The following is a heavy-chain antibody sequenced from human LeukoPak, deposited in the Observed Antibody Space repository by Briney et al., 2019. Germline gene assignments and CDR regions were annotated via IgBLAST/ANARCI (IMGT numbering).Heavy chain of an antibody. D-gene: IGHD4/OR15-4a*01. CDR3: ARDLRVLKRSPLGYYFDY. J-gene: IGHJ4*02. CDR1: GYTFTSYY. Sequence: ASVKVSCKASGYTFTSYYMHWVRQAPGQGLEWMGIINPSGGSTSYAQKFQGRVTMTRDMSTSTVYMELSSLRAEDTAAYYCARDLRVLKRSPLGYYFDYWGQGTLVTVSS. V-gene: IGHV1-46*01. CDR2: INPSGGST.